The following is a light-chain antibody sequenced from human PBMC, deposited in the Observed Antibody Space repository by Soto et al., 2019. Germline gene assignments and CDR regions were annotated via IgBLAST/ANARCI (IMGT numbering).Light chain of an antibody. CDR3: QQLNSFQT. CDR1: QVISNY. V-gene: IGKV1-9*01. J-gene: IGKJ1*01. Sequence: IQLTQSPSSLSASVGDRVTITCRARQVISNYLAWYQQKPGDAPKLLIYAASTLQSGVPSRFSGSGSGTDFTLTISSLQPEDFATYYCQQLNSFQTFGQGTKVDIK. CDR2: AAS.